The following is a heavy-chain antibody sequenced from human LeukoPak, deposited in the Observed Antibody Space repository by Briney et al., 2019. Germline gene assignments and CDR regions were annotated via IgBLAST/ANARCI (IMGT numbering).Heavy chain of an antibody. V-gene: IGHV1-69*13. J-gene: IGHJ5*02. CDR1: GYTFTSYG. Sequence: GASVKVSCKASGYTFTSYGISWVRQAPGQGLEWMGGIIPIFGTANYAQKFQGRVTITADESTSTAYMELSSLRSEDTAVYYCARGIFGEGDYPSFDPWGQGTLVTISS. D-gene: IGHD3-10*02. CDR2: IIPIFGTA. CDR3: ARGIFGEGDYPSFDP.